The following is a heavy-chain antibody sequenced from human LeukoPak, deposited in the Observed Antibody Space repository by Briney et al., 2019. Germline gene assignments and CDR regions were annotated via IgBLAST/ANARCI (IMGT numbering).Heavy chain of an antibody. J-gene: IGHJ5*02. CDR1: GFTFSNYG. D-gene: IGHD1-26*01. V-gene: IGHV3-30*02. CDR3: AKGQVGIQSSKWFDP. CDR2: IRYDGSDK. Sequence: GGSLRLSCAASGFTFSNYGMYWVRQAPGKGLEWVAFIRYDGSDKYYADSVKGRFTMSRDNSKNTLYLQMDSLRPEDTAVYYCAKGQVGIQSSKWFDPWGQGTLATVSS.